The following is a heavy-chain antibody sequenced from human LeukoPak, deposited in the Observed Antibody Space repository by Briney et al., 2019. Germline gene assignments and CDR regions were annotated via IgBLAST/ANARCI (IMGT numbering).Heavy chain of an antibody. CDR1: GFTFSSYS. D-gene: IGHD4-11*01. CDR2: ISSSSNYI. V-gene: IGHV3-21*01. J-gene: IGHJ6*02. CDR3: ARDMYSNYGGGYYYGMDV. Sequence: GGSLRLSCAASGFTFSSYSVNWVRQAPGKGLDWVSSISSSSNYIYYADTVKGRFTSSRDNAKNSLYLQMNSLSAEDTAVYYCARDMYSNYGGGYYYGMDVWAKGPRSPSP.